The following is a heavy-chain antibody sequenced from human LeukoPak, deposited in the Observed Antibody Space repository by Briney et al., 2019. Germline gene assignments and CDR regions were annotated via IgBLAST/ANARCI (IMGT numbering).Heavy chain of an antibody. CDR1: GFTFSSYD. Sequence: GGSLRLSCAASGFTFSSYDMHWVRQAPGKGLEWVSAIGTAGDTYYPGSVKGRFTISRENAKNSLYLQMNSLRAGDTPVYYCARESRARYSSSWYSYYGMDVWGQGTTVTVSS. CDR2: IGTAGDT. J-gene: IGHJ6*02. CDR3: ARESRARYSSSWYSYYGMDV. D-gene: IGHD6-13*01. V-gene: IGHV3-13*01.